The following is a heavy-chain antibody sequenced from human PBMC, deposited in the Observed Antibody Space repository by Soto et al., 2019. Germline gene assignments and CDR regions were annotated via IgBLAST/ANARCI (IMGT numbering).Heavy chain of an antibody. V-gene: IGHV3-9*01. CDR1: GFTFDDYA. CDR2: ISWNSGSI. D-gene: IGHD2-15*01. J-gene: IGHJ6*03. Sequence: EVQLVESGGGLVQPGRSLRLSCAASGFTFDDYAMHWVRQAPGKGLEWVSGISWNSGSIGYADSVKGRFTISRDNAKNYRYLQMHSLRAEDTALYYCAKDAWGSNCSGGSFHDYYYYYYRDVWGKGTTVTVSS. CDR3: AKDAWGSNCSGGSFHDYYYYYYRDV.